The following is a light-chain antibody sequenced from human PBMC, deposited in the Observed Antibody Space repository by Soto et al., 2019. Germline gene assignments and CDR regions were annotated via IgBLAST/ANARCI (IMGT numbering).Light chain of an antibody. CDR3: CSYAGSYTYV. J-gene: IGLJ1*01. V-gene: IGLV2-11*01. CDR2: DVT. CDR1: SIDVGAFDY. Sequence: QSVLTQPRSMSGSPGQSVTISCTGTSIDVGAFDYVSWYQHHPGKAPQLIISDVTKRPSGVPDRFSGSKSGNTASLTISGLQAEDEADYYCCSYAGSYTYVFGTGTKLTVL.